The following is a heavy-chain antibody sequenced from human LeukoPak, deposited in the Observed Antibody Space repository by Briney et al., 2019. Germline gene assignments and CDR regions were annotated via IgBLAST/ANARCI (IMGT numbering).Heavy chain of an antibody. CDR3: ARAGQQLVLDFDY. CDR1: GGSISSYY. CDR2: IYYSGST. V-gene: IGHV4-59*01. J-gene: IGHJ4*02. Sequence: SETLSLTCTVSGGSISSYYWSWIRQPPGXGLEWIGYIYYSGSTNYNPSLKSRVTISVDTSKNQFSLKLSSVTAADTAVYYCARAGQQLVLDFDYWGQGTLVTVSS. D-gene: IGHD6-13*01.